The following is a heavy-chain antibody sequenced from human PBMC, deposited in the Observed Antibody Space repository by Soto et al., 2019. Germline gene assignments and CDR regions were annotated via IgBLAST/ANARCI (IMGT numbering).Heavy chain of an antibody. D-gene: IGHD6-13*01. Sequence: QVQLVQSGAEVKKPGASVKVSCKASGYTFTSYAIHWVRQAPGQRLEWMGWINADKGDTKYSQKFQGRVIITRDRSASTAYMELSRLRSEDTAVYYCARDSSSWYDGKYYYGMDVWGQGTTVTVSS. CDR2: INADKGDT. V-gene: IGHV1-3*01. CDR1: GYTFTSYA. J-gene: IGHJ6*02. CDR3: ARDSSSWYDGKYYYGMDV.